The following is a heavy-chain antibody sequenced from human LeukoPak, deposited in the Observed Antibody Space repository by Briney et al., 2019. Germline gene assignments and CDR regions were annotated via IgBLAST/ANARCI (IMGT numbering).Heavy chain of an antibody. V-gene: IGHV3-53*01. CDR1: GFTVSTNY. J-gene: IGHJ4*02. D-gene: IGHD1-1*01. Sequence: GGSLRLSCAASGFTVSTNYMSWVRQAPGKGLEWVSVSYSGGSSYYADSVKGRFTISRDNAKNTLYLQMDSLRAEDTAMYYCAREILEPGKTHEYWGQGTLVTVSS. CDR2: SYSGGSS. CDR3: AREILEPGKTHEY.